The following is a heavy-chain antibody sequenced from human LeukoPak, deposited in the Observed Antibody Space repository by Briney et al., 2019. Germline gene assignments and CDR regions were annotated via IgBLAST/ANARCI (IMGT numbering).Heavy chain of an antibody. D-gene: IGHD3-22*01. Sequence: ASVKVSCKASGYTFTSYYMHWVRQAPGQGLEWMGWNNPNSGGTNYAQKFQGWVTMTRDTSISTAYMELSRLRSDDTAVYYCARGHRYDSSGYLPHDTFDIWGQGTMVTVSS. V-gene: IGHV1-2*04. J-gene: IGHJ3*02. CDR2: NNPNSGGT. CDR3: ARGHRYDSSGYLPHDTFDI. CDR1: GYTFTSYY.